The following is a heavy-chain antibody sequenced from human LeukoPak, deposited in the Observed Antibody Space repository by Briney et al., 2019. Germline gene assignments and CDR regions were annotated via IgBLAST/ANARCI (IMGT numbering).Heavy chain of an antibody. J-gene: IGHJ5*02. D-gene: IGHD6-19*01. CDR3: ARGGSSGWYVQNYFDT. CDR1: VYTFTGYY. V-gene: IGHV1-2*02. CDR2: INPNSGGT. Sequence: ASVTVSFTSSVYTFTGYYLHWVRQAPGQGHEWRGWINPNSGGTNYAQTFQGRVTMTRDTSISTAYMELSRLRSDDTAVYYCARGGSSGWYVQNYFDTWGQGTLVTVSS.